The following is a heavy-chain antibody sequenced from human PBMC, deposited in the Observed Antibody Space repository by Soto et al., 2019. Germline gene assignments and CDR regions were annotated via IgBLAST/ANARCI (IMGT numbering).Heavy chain of an antibody. Sequence: GGSLRISCAACGFTFSSYVMSWVRQAPGKGLEWVSAISGSGSGTYYADSVKGRFTISRDNSKNTLYVQMNSLRAEDTAVYYCVKGRSGYDFDYWGQGTLVTVSS. CDR2: ISGSGSGT. V-gene: IGHV3-23*01. J-gene: IGHJ4*02. D-gene: IGHD5-12*01. CDR1: GFTFSSYV. CDR3: VKGRSGYDFDY.